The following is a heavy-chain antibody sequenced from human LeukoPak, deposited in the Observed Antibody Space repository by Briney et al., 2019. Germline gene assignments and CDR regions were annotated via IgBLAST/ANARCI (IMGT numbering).Heavy chain of an antibody. Sequence: ASVKVTCKASGYSFTDYYLHWVRQAPGQGLEWMGGFDPEDGETIYAQKFQGRVTMTEDTSTDTAYMELRSLRSEDTAVYYCATELMCADDCKLHYWGQGTRVTVSS. CDR3: ATELMCADDCKLHY. V-gene: IGHV1-24*01. CDR2: FDPEDGET. CDR1: GYSFTDYY. D-gene: IGHD2-21*02. J-gene: IGHJ4*02.